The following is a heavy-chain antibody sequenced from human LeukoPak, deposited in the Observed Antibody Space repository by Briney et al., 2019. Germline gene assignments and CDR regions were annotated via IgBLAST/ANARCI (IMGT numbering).Heavy chain of an antibody. CDR3: ARDAPHCTNGVCSRYGMDV. V-gene: IGHV3-11*06. CDR2: ISSSSSYT. CDR1: GFTFSDYY. J-gene: IGHJ6*02. D-gene: IGHD2-8*01. Sequence: PGGSLRLSCAASGFTFSDYYMSWIRQAPGKGLEWVSYISSSSSYTNYADSVKGRFTISRDNAKNSLYLQMNSLRAEDTAVYYCARDAPHCTNGVCSRYGMDVWGQGTTVTVSS.